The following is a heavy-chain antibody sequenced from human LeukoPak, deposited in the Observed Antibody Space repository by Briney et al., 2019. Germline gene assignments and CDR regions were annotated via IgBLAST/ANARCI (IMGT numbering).Heavy chain of an antibody. CDR1: GFAFSSYA. V-gene: IGHV3-64*01. CDR2: ISSNGGST. Sequence: GGSLRLSCAASGFAFSSYAMHWVRQAPGKGLEYVSAISSNGGSTDYANSVKGRFTISRDNSKNTLYLQMGSLRAEDMAVYYCARDSCSGGSCYMDPWGQGTLVTVSS. J-gene: IGHJ5*02. D-gene: IGHD2-15*01. CDR3: ARDSCSGGSCYMDP.